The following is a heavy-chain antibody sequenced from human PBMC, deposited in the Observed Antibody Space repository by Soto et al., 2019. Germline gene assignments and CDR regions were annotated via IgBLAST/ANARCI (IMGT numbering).Heavy chain of an antibody. CDR2: INSDGSST. V-gene: IGHV3-74*01. D-gene: IGHD2-15*01. CDR1: GFTFSSYW. J-gene: IGHJ4*02. CDR3: VRTSLVVAAATLEGY. Sequence: EVQLVESGGGLVQPGGSLRLSCAASGFTFSSYWMHWVRQAPGKGLVWVSRINSDGSSTSYADSVKGRFTISRDNGKNTLYLQMNSLRAEDTAVYYCVRTSLVVAAATLEGYWGQGTLVTVSS.